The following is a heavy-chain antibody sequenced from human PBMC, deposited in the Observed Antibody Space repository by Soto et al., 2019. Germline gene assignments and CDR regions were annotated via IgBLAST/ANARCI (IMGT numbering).Heavy chain of an antibody. V-gene: IGHV3-66*01. D-gene: IGHD2-2*01. CDR3: ARDFPSRPGYCSSTSCYAY. Sequence: GGSLRLSCAASGFTVSSNYMSWVRQAPGKGLEWVSVIYSGGSTYYADSVKGRFTISRDNSKNTLYLQMNSLRAEDTAVYYCARDFPSRPGYCSSTSCYAYWGQGTLVTVSS. J-gene: IGHJ4*02. CDR1: GFTVSSNY. CDR2: IYSGGST.